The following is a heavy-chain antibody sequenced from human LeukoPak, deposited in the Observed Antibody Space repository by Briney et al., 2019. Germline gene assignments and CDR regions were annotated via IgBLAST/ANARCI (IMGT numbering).Heavy chain of an antibody. CDR3: AKDVGSSGYYYPDY. CDR1: QFNFNKFG. Sequence: GGSLRLSCATSQFNFNKFGMSWVRQAPGKGLEWVSSISGNGGSTQYADSVQGRFAISRDNSKNTLYLQMNSLRAEDTAVYYCAKDVGSSGYYYPDYWGQGTLVTVSS. CDR2: ISGNGGST. J-gene: IGHJ4*02. D-gene: IGHD3-22*01. V-gene: IGHV3-23*01.